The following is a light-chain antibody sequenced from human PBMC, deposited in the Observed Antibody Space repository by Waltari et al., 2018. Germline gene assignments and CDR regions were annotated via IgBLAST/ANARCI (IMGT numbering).Light chain of an antibody. CDR3: QQYYDSPLT. CDR1: ESVLFSSRNKNH. J-gene: IGKJ4*01. Sequence: DIVMTQSPDSLAVSLGERATINCKSSESVLFSSRNKNHVAWYQQKPGHPPKLLLYWASTRESGVPDRFSGSGYGTDFTLTISSLQAEDVAIYYCQQYYDSPLTFGGGTKVEIK. V-gene: IGKV4-1*01. CDR2: WAS.